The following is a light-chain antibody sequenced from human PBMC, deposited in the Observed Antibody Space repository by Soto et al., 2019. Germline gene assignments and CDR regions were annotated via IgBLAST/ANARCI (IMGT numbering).Light chain of an antibody. CDR3: QQYGSPPYT. J-gene: IGKJ2*01. CDR2: GAS. CDR1: QRVSSNY. V-gene: IGKV3-20*01. Sequence: EIVLTQSPGTLSLSPGERAALSCRASQRVSSNYLAWYQQKPGQTPRLLIYGASSRATGIPDRFSGSGSGTDFPLTISQLEPEDFAVYYCQQYGSPPYTFGQGTKLEIK.